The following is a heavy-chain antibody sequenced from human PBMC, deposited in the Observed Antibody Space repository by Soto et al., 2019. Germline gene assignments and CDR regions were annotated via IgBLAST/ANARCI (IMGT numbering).Heavy chain of an antibody. D-gene: IGHD2-21*02. CDR3: VIQVVTAIDASHYGMDV. V-gene: IGHV1-69*13. CDR2: IIPIFGTA. Sequence: SVKVSCKASGGTFSSYAISWVRQAPGQGLEWMGGIIPIFGTANYAQKFQGRVTITADESTSTAYMELSSLRSGDTAVYYCVIQVVTAIDASHYGMDVWGQGTTVTVSS. J-gene: IGHJ6*02. CDR1: GGTFSSYA.